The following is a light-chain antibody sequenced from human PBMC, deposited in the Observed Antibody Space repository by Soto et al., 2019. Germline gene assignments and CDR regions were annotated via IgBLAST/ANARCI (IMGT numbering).Light chain of an antibody. V-gene: IGKV1-13*02. Sequence: AIQVTQSRASLSASVGDTVTITCRASQGISSAFAWYQQKPGKVPRLLIYDVFNLQSGVPSRFSGSGSGTDFTLTISRLQPEDFATYYCQQLETYSLTFGQGTRLEGK. J-gene: IGKJ5*01. CDR2: DVF. CDR3: QQLETYSLT. CDR1: QGISSA.